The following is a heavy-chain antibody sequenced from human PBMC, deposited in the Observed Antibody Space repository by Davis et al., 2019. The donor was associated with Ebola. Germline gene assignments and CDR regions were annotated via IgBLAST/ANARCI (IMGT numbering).Heavy chain of an antibody. Sequence: MPSETLSLTCAVSGGSISSSNWWSWVRQPPGKGLEWIGEINHSGSTNYNPSLKSRVTISVDRSKNQFSLKLSSVTAADTAVYYCAKCRSGGSCYYGMDVWGQGTTVTVSS. J-gene: IGHJ6*02. CDR2: INHSGST. D-gene: IGHD2-15*01. CDR1: GGSISSSNW. CDR3: AKCRSGGSCYYGMDV. V-gene: IGHV4-4*02.